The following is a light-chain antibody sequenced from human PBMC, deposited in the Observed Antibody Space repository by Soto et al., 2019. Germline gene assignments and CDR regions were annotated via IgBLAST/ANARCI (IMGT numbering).Light chain of an antibody. CDR2: DAS. Sequence: EIVLTQSPATLSLSPGERATLSCSASQSVSSSLAWYQQKPGQAPRLLIYDASNRATDIPARFSGSESGTDFTLTINSLEPEDFAFYYCQQRSNWPRTFGQGTKLEIK. CDR1: QSVSSS. V-gene: IGKV3-11*01. CDR3: QQRSNWPRT. J-gene: IGKJ2*01.